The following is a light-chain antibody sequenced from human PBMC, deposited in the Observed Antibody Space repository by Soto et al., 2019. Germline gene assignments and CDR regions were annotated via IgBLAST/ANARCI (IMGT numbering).Light chain of an antibody. V-gene: IGKV3-20*01. J-gene: IGKJ1*01. CDR3: QQYGTSPQT. CDR1: QSITTTY. Sequence: EIVLTQSPGTLSLSPGERATLSFGASQSITTTYLAWYQQRPGQSPRLLIYATYSRATGIPDRFSGSGSGTEFTLTISRVAPGDLAIYYCQQYGTSPQTFGQGTKVDI. CDR2: ATY.